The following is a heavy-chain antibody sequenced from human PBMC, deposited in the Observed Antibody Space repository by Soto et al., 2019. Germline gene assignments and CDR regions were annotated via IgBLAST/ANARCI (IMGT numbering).Heavy chain of an antibody. CDR1: GFTFSIYA. CDR3: ARDPPHPIYYYYGMDV. CDR2: ISYDGSNK. V-gene: IGHV3-30-3*01. Sequence: GGSLRLSCAASGFTFSIYAMQWVRHAPGKGLEWVAVISYDGSNKYYADSVKGRFTISRDNSKNTLYLQMNSLRAEDTAVYYCARDPPHPIYYYYGMDVWGQGTTVTVSS. D-gene: IGHD2-21*01. J-gene: IGHJ6*02.